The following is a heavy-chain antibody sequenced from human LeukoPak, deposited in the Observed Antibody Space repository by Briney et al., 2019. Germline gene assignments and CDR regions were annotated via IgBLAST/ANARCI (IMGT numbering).Heavy chain of an antibody. J-gene: IGHJ4*02. Sequence: GSLRLSCAASGFTFDDYGMSWVRQAPGKGLEWVSVISADSATTFYADSVKGRFTISRDNSKNTLFLQMNSLKADDTAVYYCAKGGGGVLASWGQGTLVTVSS. CDR3: AKGGGGVLAS. CDR1: GFTFDDYG. CDR2: ISADSATT. D-gene: IGHD3-16*01. V-gene: IGHV3-23*01.